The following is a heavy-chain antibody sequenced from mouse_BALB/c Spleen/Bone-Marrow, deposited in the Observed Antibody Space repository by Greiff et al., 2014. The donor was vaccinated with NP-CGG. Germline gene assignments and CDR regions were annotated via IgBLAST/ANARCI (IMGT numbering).Heavy chain of an antibody. J-gene: IGHJ2*01. V-gene: IGHV5-17*02. CDR3: ARSGSSSGYFDY. CDR1: GFTFSSFG. CDR2: ISSGSSTI. D-gene: IGHD1-1*01. Sequence: EVMLVESGGGLVQPGGSRKLSCAASGFTFSSFGMRWVRQAPEKGLEWVAYISSGSSTIYYADTVMGRFTISRDNPKNTLFLQMTSLRSEDTAKYYCARSGSSSGYFDYWGQGTTLTVSS.